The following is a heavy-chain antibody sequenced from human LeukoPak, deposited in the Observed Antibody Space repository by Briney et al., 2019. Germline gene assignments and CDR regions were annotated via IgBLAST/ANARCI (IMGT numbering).Heavy chain of an antibody. CDR3: ARDWYDYGDYPDGY. Sequence: GGSLRLSCAASGFTFSSYSMNWVRQAPGKGLEWVSSISSSSSYIYYADSVKGRFTISRDNAKNPLYLQMNSLRAEDTAVYYCARDWYDYGDYPDGYWGQGTLVTVPS. V-gene: IGHV3-21*01. J-gene: IGHJ4*02. CDR2: ISSSSSYI. D-gene: IGHD4-17*01. CDR1: GFTFSSYS.